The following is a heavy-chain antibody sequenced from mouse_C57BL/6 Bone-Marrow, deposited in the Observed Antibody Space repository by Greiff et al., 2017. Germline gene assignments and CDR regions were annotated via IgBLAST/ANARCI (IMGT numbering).Heavy chain of an antibody. CDR2: ISYDGSN. D-gene: IGHD2-4*01. Sequence: EVKLMESGPGLVKPSQSLSLTCSVTGYSITSGYYWNWIRQFPGNKLEWMGYISYDGSNNYNPSLKNRISITRDTSKNQFFLKLNSVTTEDTATYYCARDDYEENYAMDYWGQGTSVTVSS. CDR1: GYSITSGYY. CDR3: ARDDYEENYAMDY. V-gene: IGHV3-6*01. J-gene: IGHJ4*01.